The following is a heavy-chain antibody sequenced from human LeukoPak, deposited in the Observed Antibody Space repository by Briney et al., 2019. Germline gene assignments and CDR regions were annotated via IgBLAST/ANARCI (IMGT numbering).Heavy chain of an antibody. CDR3: ARDLSSSSFGPMDV. CDR1: GFTFSSYA. D-gene: IGHD6-13*01. Sequence: PGGSLRLSCAASGFTFSSYAMHWVRQAPGKGLEWVAVISYDGSNKYYADSVKGRFTISRDNSKYTLYLQMNSLRAEDTAVYYCARDLSSSSFGPMDVWGQGTTVTVSS. CDR2: ISYDGSNK. V-gene: IGHV3-30-3*01. J-gene: IGHJ6*02.